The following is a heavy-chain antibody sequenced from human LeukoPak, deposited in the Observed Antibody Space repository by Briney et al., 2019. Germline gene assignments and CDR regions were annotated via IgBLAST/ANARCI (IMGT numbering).Heavy chain of an antibody. CDR3: ARQEGGIVGPY. V-gene: IGHV4-4*07. CDR1: GGSINSYS. Sequence: SETLSLTCTVSGGSINSYSWTWIRQPAGKGLEWIGRIYTGGSTNYNPSLKSRVTMSVDTSKNQFSLKLNSVTAADTAVYYCARQEGGIVGPYWGQGTLVTASS. J-gene: IGHJ4*02. CDR2: IYTGGST. D-gene: IGHD1-26*01.